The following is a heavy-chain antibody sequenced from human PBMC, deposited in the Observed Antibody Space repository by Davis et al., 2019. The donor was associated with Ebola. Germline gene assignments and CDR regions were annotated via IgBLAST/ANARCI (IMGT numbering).Heavy chain of an antibody. CDR2: FDPDDGEK. CDR1: GHTFTDLA. CDR3: ATDGEIAATLNY. J-gene: IGHJ1*01. V-gene: IGHV1-24*01. Sequence: ASVKVSCKVSGHTFTDLAIHWVRQAPGKGLEWMVGFDPDDGEKIYAPKFQGRLTMTVDTSTDTTYMELTSLTSEDSAVYYCATDGEIAATLNYWGQGTLSSVSS. D-gene: IGHD3-10*01.